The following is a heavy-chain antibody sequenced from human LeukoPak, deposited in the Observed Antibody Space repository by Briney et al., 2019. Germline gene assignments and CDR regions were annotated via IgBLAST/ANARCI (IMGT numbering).Heavy chain of an antibody. CDR3: VNQRAGYSGYDSALEWDY. CDR1: GFTFSSYA. Sequence: GGSLRLSCSASGFTFSSYAMHWVRQAPGKGLEYVSAISSNGGSTYYADSVKGRFTISRDNSKNTLYLQMSSLRAEDTAVYYCVNQRAGYSGYDSALEWDYWGQGTLVTVSS. D-gene: IGHD5-12*01. V-gene: IGHV3-64D*06. CDR2: ISSNGGST. J-gene: IGHJ4*02.